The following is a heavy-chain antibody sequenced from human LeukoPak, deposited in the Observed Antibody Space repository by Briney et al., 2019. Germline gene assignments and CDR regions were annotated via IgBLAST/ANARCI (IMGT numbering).Heavy chain of an antibody. Sequence: SETLSLTCTVSGASISSYYWGWIRQPPGKGLEWIGHVFHSGSDNYKPSLKSRVTISLDTSKKRFSLKLSSVTAADTAIYYCAGYGGSLYSHAFDLWGQGIMVAVSS. V-gene: IGHV4-59*01. CDR1: GASISSYY. D-gene: IGHD2-15*01. J-gene: IGHJ3*01. CDR3: AGYGGSLYSHAFDL. CDR2: VFHSGSD.